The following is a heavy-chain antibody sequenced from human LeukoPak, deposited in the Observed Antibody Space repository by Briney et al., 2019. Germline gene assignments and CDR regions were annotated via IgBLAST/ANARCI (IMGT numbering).Heavy chain of an antibody. V-gene: IGHV3-9*01. J-gene: IGHJ3*02. D-gene: IGHD3-22*01. Sequence: PGRSLRLSCAASGFTFDDYAMHWVRQAPGKGLEWVSGISWNSGSIGYADSVKGRFTISRDNAKNSLYLQMNSLRAEDTALYYCAKDTHYYDSSGSAAFDIWGQGTVVTVSS. CDR3: AKDTHYYDSSGSAAFDI. CDR2: ISWNSGSI. CDR1: GFTFDDYA.